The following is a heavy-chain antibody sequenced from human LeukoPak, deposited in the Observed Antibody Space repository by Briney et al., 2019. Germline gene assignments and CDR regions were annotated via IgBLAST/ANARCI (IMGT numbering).Heavy chain of an antibody. CDR2: IYHSGST. D-gene: IGHD3/OR15-3a*01. CDR3: ARDMGPGGLVPRWFYFDY. CDR1: GYSISSGYY. V-gene: IGHV4-38-2*02. J-gene: IGHJ4*02. Sequence: PSETLSLTCAVSGYSISSGYYWGWIRQPPGKGLEWIGSIYHSGSTYYNPSLKSRVTISVDTSKNQFSLKLSSVTAADTAVYYCARDMGPGGLVPRWFYFDYWGQGTLVTVSS.